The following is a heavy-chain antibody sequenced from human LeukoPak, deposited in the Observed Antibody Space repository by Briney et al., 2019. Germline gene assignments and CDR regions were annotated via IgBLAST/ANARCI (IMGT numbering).Heavy chain of an antibody. J-gene: IGHJ6*03. V-gene: IGHV3-11*04. CDR1: GFTFIDCY. Sequence: GGSLRLSCAASGFTFIDCYMSWIRQAPGKGLEWVSYISFGGTTRYYADSVRGRFTISRDNAQNSLYLQMNSLRAEDTAVYYSSRDYSNSVDYYYYMDAWGKGTPVTVSS. CDR2: ISFGGTTR. CDR3: SRDYSNSVDYYYYMDA. D-gene: IGHD4-11*01.